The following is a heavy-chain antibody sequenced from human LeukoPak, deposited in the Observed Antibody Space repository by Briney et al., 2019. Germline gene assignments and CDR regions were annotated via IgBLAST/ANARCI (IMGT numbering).Heavy chain of an antibody. CDR1: GGSFSGYY. D-gene: IGHD4-17*01. CDR3: ARSAGYDDYPFDY. J-gene: IGHJ4*02. V-gene: IGHV4-34*01. Sequence: SETLSLACAVYGGSFSGYYWSWVRQPPGRGLGWIGEINHSGSTNYNPSLKSRVPIAVATSRNQFSLKLSSFTAADTAVYNRARSAGYDDYPFDYWGQGTLVTVSS. CDR2: INHSGST.